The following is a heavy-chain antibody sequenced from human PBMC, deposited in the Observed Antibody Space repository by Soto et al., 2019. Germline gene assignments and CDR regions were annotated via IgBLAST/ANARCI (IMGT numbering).Heavy chain of an antibody. V-gene: IGHV3-30*18. D-gene: IGHD4-4*01. CDR2: ISYDGSNK. Sequence: GGSLRLSCAASGFTFSSYGMHWVRQAPGKGLEWEAVISYDGSNKYYADSVKGRFTISRDNSKNTLYLQMNSLRAEDTAVYYCAQTTYSNYDESLDYWGQGTLVTV. CDR3: AQTTYSNYDESLDY. J-gene: IGHJ4*02. CDR1: GFTFSSYG.